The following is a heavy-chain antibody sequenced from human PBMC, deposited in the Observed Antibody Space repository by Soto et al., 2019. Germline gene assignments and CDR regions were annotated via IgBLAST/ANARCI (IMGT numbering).Heavy chain of an antibody. CDR2: FDPEDGET. V-gene: IGHV1-24*01. Sequence: ASVKVSCKVSGYTLTELSMHWVRQAPGKGLEWMGGFDPEDGETVYAQKFQGRVTMTEDTSTDTAYMELSSLRSEDTAVYYCATDGGYCSSTSCYYYYYYGMDVWGQGTTVTVSS. CDR1: GYTLTELS. J-gene: IGHJ6*02. CDR3: ATDGGYCSSTSCYYYYYYGMDV. D-gene: IGHD2-2*01.